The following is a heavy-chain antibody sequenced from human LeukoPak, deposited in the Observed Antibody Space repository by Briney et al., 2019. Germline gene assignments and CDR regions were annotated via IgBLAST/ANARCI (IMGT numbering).Heavy chain of an antibody. Sequence: PSETLSLTCTVSGGSISSYYWSWIRQPPGKGLEWIGYIYYSGSTNYNPSLKSRVTISVDTSKNQFSLKLSSVTAADTAVYYCARLTYYDFWSGYYTGRGTDYWGQGTLVTVPS. V-gene: IGHV4-59*08. CDR1: GGSISSYY. CDR3: ARLTYYDFWSGYYTGRGTDY. D-gene: IGHD3-3*01. CDR2: IYYSGST. J-gene: IGHJ4*02.